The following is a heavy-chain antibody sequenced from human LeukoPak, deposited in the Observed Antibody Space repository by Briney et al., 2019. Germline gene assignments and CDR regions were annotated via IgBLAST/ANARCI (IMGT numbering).Heavy chain of an antibody. CDR3: ARGTLWPAAGHLNFDY. CDR2: IYYSGST. Sequence: SETLSLTCTVSGGSISSYYWSWIRQPPGMGLEWIGYIYYSGSTNYNPSLKSRVTISVDTSKNQFSLKLSSVTAADTAVYYCARGTLWPAAGHLNFDYCGQGTLVTVSS. CDR1: GGSISSYY. J-gene: IGHJ4*02. D-gene: IGHD6-13*01. V-gene: IGHV4-59*01.